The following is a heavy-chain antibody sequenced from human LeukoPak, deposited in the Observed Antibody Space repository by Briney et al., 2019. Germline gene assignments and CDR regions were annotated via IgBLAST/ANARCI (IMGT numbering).Heavy chain of an antibody. J-gene: IGHJ6*02. D-gene: IGHD2-2*03. CDR1: GFTFRSHA. CDR2: IYENGGTT. V-gene: IGHV3-23*01. CDR3: ARDPFPLGYCSSTSCRDYYYGMDV. Sequence: PGGSLRLSCVGSGFTFRSHAMSWVRQAPEKGLEFVSGIYENGGTTYYADSVKGRFSISRDNSKNTLYLQMNSLRAEDTAVYYCARDPFPLGYCSSTSCRDYYYGMDVWGQGTTVTVSS.